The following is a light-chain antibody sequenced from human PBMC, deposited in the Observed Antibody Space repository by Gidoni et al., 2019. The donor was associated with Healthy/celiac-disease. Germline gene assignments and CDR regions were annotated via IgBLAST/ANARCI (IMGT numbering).Light chain of an antibody. CDR2: AAS. CDR1: QGISSW. CDR3: QQAISFPYT. V-gene: IGKV1-12*01. J-gene: IGKJ2*01. Sequence: EIQMNESPSSVSASLGDRVIITYRASQGISSWLAWYQQKPGKAPKLLIDAASSLQSGVPSRFSGSVSGTDFTLTISSLQPEDFSTYYCQQAISFPYTFXQXTKLEIK.